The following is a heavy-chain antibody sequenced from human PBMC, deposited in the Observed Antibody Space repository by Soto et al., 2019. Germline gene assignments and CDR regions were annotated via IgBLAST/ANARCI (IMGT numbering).Heavy chain of an antibody. V-gene: IGHV4-38-2*02. J-gene: IGHJ4*02. CDR2: IYHSGST. Sequence: SETLSLTCTVSGYSISSGYYWGWIRQPPGKGLEWIGSIYHSGSTYYNPSLKSRVTISVDTSKNQFSLKLSSVTAADTAVYYCAREVRGVIDYWGQGTLVTVSS. D-gene: IGHD3-10*01. CDR1: GYSISSGYY. CDR3: AREVRGVIDY.